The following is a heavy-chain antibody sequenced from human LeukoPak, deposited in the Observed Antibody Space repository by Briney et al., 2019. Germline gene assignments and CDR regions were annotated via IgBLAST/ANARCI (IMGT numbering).Heavy chain of an antibody. CDR3: ARGSSGARFDY. D-gene: IGHD2-15*01. V-gene: IGHV4-4*07. CDR2: VYTSGSS. Sequence: SETLSLTCTLSGGSISSYYWNWIRQPAGKGLEWIGRVYTSGSSNFNPSLKSRVTMSVDTSKNQFSLKLTSVTAADTAVYYCARGSSGARFDYWGQGTLVTVSS. CDR1: GGSISSYY. J-gene: IGHJ4*02.